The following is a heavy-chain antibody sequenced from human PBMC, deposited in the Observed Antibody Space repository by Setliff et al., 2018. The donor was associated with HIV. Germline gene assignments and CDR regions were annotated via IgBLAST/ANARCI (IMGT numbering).Heavy chain of an antibody. CDR3: ARRKGYCSGPSCLEFSWFDP. CDR2: IYYSGSA. Sequence: ETLSLTCTVSGGSISSSSYYWGWIRQPPGKGLEWIGSIYYSGSAYYSPSLKSRVTISVDTSKNQFSLKLSSVTAADTAVYYCARRKGYCSGPSCLEFSWFDPWGQGTRVTVSS. D-gene: IGHD2-2*01. V-gene: IGHV4-39*01. J-gene: IGHJ5*02. CDR1: GGSISSSSYY.